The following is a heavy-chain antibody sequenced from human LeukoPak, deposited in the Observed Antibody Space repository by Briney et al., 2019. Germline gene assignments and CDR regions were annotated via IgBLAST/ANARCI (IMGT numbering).Heavy chain of an antibody. CDR1: GFTFSSYW. J-gene: IGHJ5*02. V-gene: IGHV3-74*01. CDR3: ARDLDYYATDQ. D-gene: IGHD3/OR15-3a*01. Sequence: AGGSLRLSCAASGFTFSSYWMHWVRQAPGKGLVWVSRINTDGSSTSYADSVKGRFTISRDNAKNTLYLQMNSLRADDTAVYYCARDLDYYATDQWGQGTLVTVSS. CDR2: INTDGSST.